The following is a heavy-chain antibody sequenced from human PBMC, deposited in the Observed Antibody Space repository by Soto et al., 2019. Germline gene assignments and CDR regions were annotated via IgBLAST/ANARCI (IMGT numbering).Heavy chain of an antibody. CDR1: GGSISSGDYY. CDR3: AKGEGYCSGGSCYSVLENNWFDP. CDR2: IYYSGST. V-gene: IGHV4-30-4*01. J-gene: IGHJ5*02. Sequence: QVQLQESGPGLVKPSQTLTLTCTVSGGSISSGDYYWSWIRQPPGKGLEWIGDIYYSGSTYYNPSLKSRVTISVDTSKNQFSLKLSSVTAADTAVYFCAKGEGYCSGGSCYSVLENNWFDPWGQGTLVTVSS. D-gene: IGHD2-15*01.